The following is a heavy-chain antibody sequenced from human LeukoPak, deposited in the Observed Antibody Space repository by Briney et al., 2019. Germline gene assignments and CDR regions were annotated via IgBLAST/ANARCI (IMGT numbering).Heavy chain of an antibody. D-gene: IGHD1-14*01. CDR2: ISVSSGYI. Sequence: GGSLRLSCAGSGFSFTYTMDWVRQAPGKGLEWVSSISVSSGYIYYADSVRGRFTISRDNAKNSLYLQMNSLRAEDTAVYYCARGLGGRLTPDLWGQGTLVTVSS. V-gene: IGHV3-21*01. J-gene: IGHJ4*02. CDR1: GFSFTYT. CDR3: ARGLGGRLTPDL.